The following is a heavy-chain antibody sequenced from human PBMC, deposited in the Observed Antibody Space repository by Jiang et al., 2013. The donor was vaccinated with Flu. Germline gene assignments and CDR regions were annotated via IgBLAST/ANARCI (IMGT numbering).Heavy chain of an antibody. D-gene: IGHD5-18*01. CDR1: GYVFTSYY. CDR3: ARAYGYSYGYDY. J-gene: IGHJ4*02. V-gene: IGHV1-46*01. Sequence: GAEVKKPGASVRISCKASGYVFTSYYIHWVRQSPGQGLEWMGIINPSGGSTTYPRKFQDRVTVTRDTSTSTVSMELSSLTPDDTAVYYCARAYGYSYGYDYWGQGTLVTVSS. CDR2: INPSGGST.